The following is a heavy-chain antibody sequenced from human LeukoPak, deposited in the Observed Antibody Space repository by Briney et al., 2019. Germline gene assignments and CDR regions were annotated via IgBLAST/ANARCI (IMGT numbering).Heavy chain of an antibody. CDR3: ARGKPTDYYDSSGYFSR. V-gene: IGHV1-3*03. CDR2: INAGNGNT. CDR1: GYTFTNYA. J-gene: IGHJ4*02. D-gene: IGHD3-22*01. Sequence: ASVKVSCKASGYTFTNYAMHWVRQAPGQRLEWMGWINAGNGNTKYSQEFQGRVTMTRDTSTSTVYMELSSLRSEDTAVYYCARGKPTDYYDSSGYFSRWGQGTLVTVSS.